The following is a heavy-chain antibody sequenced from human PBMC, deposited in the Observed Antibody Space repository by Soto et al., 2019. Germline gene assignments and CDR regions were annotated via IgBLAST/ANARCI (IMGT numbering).Heavy chain of an antibody. CDR3: ARGYSSSWSTRELIRY. Sequence: PGGSLRLSCAASGFTFSSYGMHWVRQAPGRGLEWVAVIWYDGSNKYYADSVKGRFTISRDNSKNTLYLQMNSLRAEDTAVYYCARGYSSSWSTRELIRYWGQGTLVTVS. CDR1: GFTFSSYG. J-gene: IGHJ4*02. CDR2: IWYDGSNK. D-gene: IGHD6-13*01. V-gene: IGHV3-33*01.